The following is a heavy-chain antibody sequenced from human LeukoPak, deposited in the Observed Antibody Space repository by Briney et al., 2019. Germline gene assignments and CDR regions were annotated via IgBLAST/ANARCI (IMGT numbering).Heavy chain of an antibody. V-gene: IGHV1-2*02. CDR3: ARVITFGGVIVGVY. J-gene: IGHJ4*02. D-gene: IGHD3-16*02. Sequence: ASVKVSCKASGYTFTGYYIHWVRQAPGQGLEWMGWINPNSGGTNYAQKFQGRVTVTRDTSITAAYMDLSSLISDDTAVYYCARVITFGGVIVGVYWSQGSLVTVSS. CDR1: GYTFTGYY. CDR2: INPNSGGT.